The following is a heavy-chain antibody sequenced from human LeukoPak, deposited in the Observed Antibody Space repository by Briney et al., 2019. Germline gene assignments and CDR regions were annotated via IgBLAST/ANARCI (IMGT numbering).Heavy chain of an antibody. D-gene: IGHD4-11*01. CDR2: MNPNSGNT. Sequence: ASVKVSCKASGYTFTSYDINWVRPATGQGLEWMGWMNPNSGNTGYAQKFQGRVTMTRNTSISTAYMELSSLRSEDTAVYYCARFYSNFVGFDYWGQGTLVTVSS. J-gene: IGHJ4*02. CDR1: GYTFTSYD. CDR3: ARFYSNFVGFDY. V-gene: IGHV1-8*01.